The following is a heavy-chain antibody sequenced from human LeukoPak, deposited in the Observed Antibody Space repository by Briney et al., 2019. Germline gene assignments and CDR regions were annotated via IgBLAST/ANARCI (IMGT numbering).Heavy chain of an antibody. D-gene: IGHD6-13*01. V-gene: IGHV4-34*01. CDR3: ARYSNSRYYFDY. Sequence: SETLSLTCAVDGGSFSGYYWSWIRQPPGKGLEWIGEINHSGSTNYNPSLESRVTISEDTFKNQFTLKVRSVTAADTAVYYCARYSNSRYYFDYWGQGTLVTVSS. J-gene: IGHJ4*02. CDR2: INHSGST. CDR1: GGSFSGYY.